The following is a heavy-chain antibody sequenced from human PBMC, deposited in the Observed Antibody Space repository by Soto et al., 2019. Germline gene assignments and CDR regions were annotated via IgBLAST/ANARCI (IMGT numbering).Heavy chain of an antibody. V-gene: IGHV3-30*18. CDR1: GFTFSSYG. CDR3: AKKVNSGSGSQYFDY. D-gene: IGHD3-10*01. J-gene: IGHJ4*02. CDR2: ISYDGSNK. Sequence: GGSLRLSCAASGFTFSSYGMHWVRQAPGKGLEWMAVISYDGSNKYYADSVKGRFTTSRDNSKNTLYLQMNSLRAEDTAVYYCAKKVNSGSGSQYFDYWGQGTLVTVSS.